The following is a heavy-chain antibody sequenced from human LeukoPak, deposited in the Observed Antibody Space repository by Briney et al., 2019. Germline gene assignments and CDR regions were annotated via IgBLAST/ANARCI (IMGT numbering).Heavy chain of an antibody. V-gene: IGHV1-46*01. CDR3: VREKSGGTYDY. Sequence: ASVKVSCKASGYTFTAYYIQWVRQAPGQGLEWMGTIRPGDTRTTYAQKFQGRVTMTWDMSTTTGYMELSSLRSEDTAVYYCVREKSGGTYDYWGQGTQVTVSS. D-gene: IGHD3-16*01. CDR2: IRPGDTRT. J-gene: IGHJ4*02. CDR1: GYTFTAYY.